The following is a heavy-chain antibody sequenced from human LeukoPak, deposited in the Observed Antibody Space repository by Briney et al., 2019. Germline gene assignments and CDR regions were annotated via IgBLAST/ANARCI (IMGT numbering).Heavy chain of an antibody. D-gene: IGHD6-13*01. CDR3: ATPGYSSSWYVRD. J-gene: IGHJ4*02. Sequence: GGSLRLSCATSGFTFSNYDMYWVRQAPGKGLEWVAFIRYDGSNKYYADSVKGRFTISRDNSKNTLYLQMNSLRAEDTAVYYCATPGYSSSWYVRDWGQGTLVTVSS. CDR1: GFTFSNYD. V-gene: IGHV3-30*02. CDR2: IRYDGSNK.